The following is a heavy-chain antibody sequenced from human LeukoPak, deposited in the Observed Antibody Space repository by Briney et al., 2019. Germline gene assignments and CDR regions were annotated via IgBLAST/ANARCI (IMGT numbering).Heavy chain of an antibody. CDR1: GYSISSGYY. CDR3: ARECPPYYYDSSGSRVFDY. Sequence: SETLSLTCAVSGYSISSGYYWGCIRPPPGKGPAGIGSIYHSGSTYYNPSLKSRVTISVDTSKNQFSLKLSPVTAADTAVYYCARECPPYYYDSSGSRVFDYWGQGTLVTVSS. CDR2: IYHSGST. V-gene: IGHV4-38-2*02. D-gene: IGHD3-22*01. J-gene: IGHJ4*02.